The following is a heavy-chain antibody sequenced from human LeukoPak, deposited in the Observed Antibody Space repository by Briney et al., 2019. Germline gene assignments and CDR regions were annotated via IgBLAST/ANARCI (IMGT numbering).Heavy chain of an antibody. V-gene: IGHV3-21*01. J-gene: IGHJ5*02. CDR2: ISSSSAYI. CDR3: ARGRLDGGYSYLDWFDP. Sequence: GGSLRLSCAASGFTFSSSGMSWVRQAPGEGLEWVSSISSSSAYIYYADSVRGRFTISRDNAENSLYLQMNSLRAEDTAVYYCARGRLDGGYSYLDWFDPWGQGTLVTVSS. CDR1: GFTFSSSG. D-gene: IGHD5-18*01.